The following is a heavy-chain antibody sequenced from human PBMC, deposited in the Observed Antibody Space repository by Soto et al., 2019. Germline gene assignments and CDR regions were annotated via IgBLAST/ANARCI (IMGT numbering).Heavy chain of an antibody. V-gene: IGHV1-18*01. CDR3: ARDFFGGNYGSPGY. CDR1: GYTFTSYG. CDR2: ISAYNGNT. Sequence: ASVKVSCKASGYTFTSYGISWVRQAPGQGLEWMGWISAYNGNTNYAQKLQGRVTMTTDTSTSTAYMELRSLRSDDTAVYYCARDFFGGNYGSPGYWGQGTLVTVST. J-gene: IGHJ4*02. D-gene: IGHD1-7*01.